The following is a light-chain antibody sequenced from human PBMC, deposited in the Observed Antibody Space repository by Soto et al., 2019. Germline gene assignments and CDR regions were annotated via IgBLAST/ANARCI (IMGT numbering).Light chain of an antibody. CDR1: SGHSTYA. J-gene: IGLJ2*01. Sequence: QRGLTQSRSGCASLGAAVKPTCTLSSGHSTYAMGWHQKQQEQGARYLMKVNSDGSHRQGEGIPDRFSGSSSGAERHLTLSSLQSDDEADYYCQTWETVEVFGEGTKVTVL. V-gene: IGLV4-69*01. CDR3: QTWETVEV. CDR2: VNSDGSH.